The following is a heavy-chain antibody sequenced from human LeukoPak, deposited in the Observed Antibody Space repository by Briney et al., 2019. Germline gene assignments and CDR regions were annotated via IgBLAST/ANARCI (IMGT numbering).Heavy chain of an antibody. CDR1: GYSFTTYW. CDR2: IYPGDSDT. CDR3: ARLYGSRDFYIWH. J-gene: IGHJ4*02. D-gene: IGHD3-10*01. V-gene: IGHV5-51*01. Sequence: TAGESLKISCKGSGYSFTTYWIGWVRQMPGKGLEWMGIIYPGDSDTRYSPSFQGQVTISADKSISTAYLQWSSLKASDTAMYYCARLYGSRDFYIWHWGQGTLVTVSS.